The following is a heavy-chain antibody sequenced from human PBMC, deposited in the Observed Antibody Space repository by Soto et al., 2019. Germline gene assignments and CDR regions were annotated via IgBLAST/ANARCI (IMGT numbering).Heavy chain of an antibody. Sequence: PSQTLSLTCAISGDSVSSNSAAWNWIRQSPSRGLEWLGRTYYRSKWYNDYAVSVKSRITINPDTSKNQFSLQLNSVTPEDTAVYYCSRGSIVAGPSKENYYYGMEVWGQGTTVTVSS. V-gene: IGHV6-1*01. CDR2: TYYRSKWYN. CDR1: GDSVSSNSAA. D-gene: IGHD2-21*01. J-gene: IGHJ6*02. CDR3: SRGSIVAGPSKENYYYGMEV.